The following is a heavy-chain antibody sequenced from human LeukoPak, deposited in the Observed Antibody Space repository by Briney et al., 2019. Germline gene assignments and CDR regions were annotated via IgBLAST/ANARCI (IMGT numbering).Heavy chain of an antibody. D-gene: IGHD1-26*01. CDR2: FDPEDGET. J-gene: IGHJ4*02. CDR1: GYTLTELS. V-gene: IGHV1-24*01. Sequence: ASVKVSCKVSGYTLTELSMHWVRHAPGKGLEWRGGFDPEDGETIYAQKFQGRVTMTEDTSTDTAYMELSSLRSEDTAVYYCATDHGEGSHFDYWGQGTLVTVSS. CDR3: ATDHGEGSHFDY.